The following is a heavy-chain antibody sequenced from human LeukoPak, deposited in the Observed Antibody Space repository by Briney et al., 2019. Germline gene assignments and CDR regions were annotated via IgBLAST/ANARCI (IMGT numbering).Heavy chain of an antibody. CDR2: INPNSGGT. CDR1: GYTLTELS. V-gene: IGHV1-2*02. CDR3: ATTPEGFLEWLDY. Sequence: GASVKVSCKVSGYTLTELSMHWVRQAPGQGLEWMGWINPNSGGTNYAQKFQGRVTMTRDTSISTAYMELSRLRSDDTAVYYCATTPEGFLEWLDYWGQGTLVTVSS. D-gene: IGHD3-3*01. J-gene: IGHJ4*02.